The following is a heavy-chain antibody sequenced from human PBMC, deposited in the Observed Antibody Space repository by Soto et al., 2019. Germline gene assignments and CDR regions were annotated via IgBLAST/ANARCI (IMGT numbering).Heavy chain of an antibody. J-gene: IGHJ4*02. CDR2: ISINGSST. CDR3: ERTPKYCSSASCYVTAFDH. V-gene: IGHV3-74*01. CDR1: GFTFSNYW. Sequence: GGSLRLSCAASGFTFSNYWMHWVRQAPGKGLVWVSRISINGSSTGYADSVKGRLTISRDNAKNTLYLQMNSLRADDTAVYYCERTPKYCSSASCYVTAFDHWGQGTLVTVSS. D-gene: IGHD2-2*01.